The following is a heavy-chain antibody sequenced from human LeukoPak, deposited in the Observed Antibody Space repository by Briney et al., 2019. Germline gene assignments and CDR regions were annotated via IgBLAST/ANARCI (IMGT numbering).Heavy chain of an antibody. CDR1: PYYFINFW. J-gene: IGHJ1*01. CDR3: ARGINDEYFQS. Sequence: SGESLKISCKDSPYYFINFWIGWVRQTPGKGLEWMGIIYPADSDTRYNPSFQGHVTISADRSASTAYLQWHSLKASDTAVYYCARGINDEYFQSWGQGTLVTVSS. CDR2: IYPADSDT. D-gene: IGHD2/OR15-2a*01. V-gene: IGHV5-51*01.